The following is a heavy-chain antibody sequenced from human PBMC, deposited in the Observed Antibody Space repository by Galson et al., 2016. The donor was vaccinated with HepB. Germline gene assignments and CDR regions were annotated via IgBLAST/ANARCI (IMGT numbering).Heavy chain of an antibody. Sequence: SLRLSCAASGFTFSSYSMNWIRQAPGKGLEWVSYISSSGNARYYADSVQGRFTISRDNAKNSLFLQMNSLSVEDTAVYYCAKDRGNDYGAYDSWGQGTLVTVSS. V-gene: IGHV3-48*01. CDR3: AKDRGNDYGAYDS. D-gene: IGHD4-17*01. CDR2: ISSSGNAR. CDR1: GFTFSSYS. J-gene: IGHJ4*02.